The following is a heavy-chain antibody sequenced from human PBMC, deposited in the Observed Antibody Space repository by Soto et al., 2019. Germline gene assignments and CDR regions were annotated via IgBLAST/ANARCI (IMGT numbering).Heavy chain of an antibody. Sequence: SETLSLTCAVYGGSFGGYYWSWIRQPPGKGLEWIGEINHSGSTNYNPSLKSRVTISVDTSKNQFSLKLSSVTAADTAVYYCARGRDRYSYGMGAFDYWGQGTLVTVSS. D-gene: IGHD5-18*01. CDR2: INHSGST. CDR1: GGSFGGYY. J-gene: IGHJ4*02. V-gene: IGHV4-34*01. CDR3: ARGRDRYSYGMGAFDY.